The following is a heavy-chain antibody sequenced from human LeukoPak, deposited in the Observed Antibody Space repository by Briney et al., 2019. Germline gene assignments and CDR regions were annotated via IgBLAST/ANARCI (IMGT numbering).Heavy chain of an antibody. Sequence: GGSLRLSCAASGFTFSSYWMSWVHQAPGKGLEWVSSISSSSSYIYYADSVKGRFTISRDNAKNSLYLQMNSLRAEDTAVYYCARVGGNSYSNYVYWGQGTLVTVSS. D-gene: IGHD4-11*01. CDR2: ISSSSSYI. CDR3: ARVGGNSYSNYVY. V-gene: IGHV3-21*04. CDR1: GFTFSSYW. J-gene: IGHJ4*02.